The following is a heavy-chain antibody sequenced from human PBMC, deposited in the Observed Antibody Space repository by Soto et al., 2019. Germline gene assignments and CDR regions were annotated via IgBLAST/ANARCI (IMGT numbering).Heavy chain of an antibody. Sequence: GGSLRLSCAASGFTFSSYAMSWVRQAPGKGLEWVSAISGSGGSTYYADSVKGRFTISRDNSKNTLYLQMNSLRAEDTAVYYCAKDFTATRYYYDSPPYYFDYWGQGTLVTVSS. V-gene: IGHV3-23*01. CDR1: GFTFSSYA. J-gene: IGHJ4*02. CDR3: AKDFTATRYYYDSPPYYFDY. D-gene: IGHD3-22*01. CDR2: ISGSGGST.